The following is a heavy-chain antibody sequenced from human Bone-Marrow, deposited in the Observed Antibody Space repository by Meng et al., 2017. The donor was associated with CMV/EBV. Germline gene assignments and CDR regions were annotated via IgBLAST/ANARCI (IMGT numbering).Heavy chain of an antibody. V-gene: IGHV3-21*01. CDR1: GFTFSSYW. D-gene: IGHD2-2*01. CDR3: ARDYCSSTSCYYYYYYGMDV. J-gene: IGHJ6*02. Sequence: GGSLRLSCAASGFTFSSYWMSWVRQAPGKGLEWVSSISSSSSYIYYADSVKGRFTISRDNAKNSLYLQMNSLRAEDTAVYYCARDYCSSTSCYYYYYYGMDVWDQGTTVTVSS. CDR2: ISSSSSYI.